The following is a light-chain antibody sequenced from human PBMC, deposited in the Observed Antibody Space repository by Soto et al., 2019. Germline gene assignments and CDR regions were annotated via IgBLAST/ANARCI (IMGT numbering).Light chain of an antibody. CDR3: QQYGSSPT. CDR2: GAS. V-gene: IGKV3-20*01. J-gene: IGKJ4*01. CDR1: QSVSSSY. Sequence: EIVLTQSPGTLSLSPGERATLSCRASQSVSSSYLAWYQQKPGQAPRLLIYGASSRATGIPDRFSGSGSGTDFTLTHSRLEPEDFAVYYCQQYGSSPTFGGGTKVEIK.